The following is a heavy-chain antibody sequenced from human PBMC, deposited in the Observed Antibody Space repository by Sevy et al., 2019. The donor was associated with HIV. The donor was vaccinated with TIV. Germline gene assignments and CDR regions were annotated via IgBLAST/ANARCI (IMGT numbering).Heavy chain of an antibody. CDR3: ARDRDCSGGRCYSGWFDP. Sequence: GGSLRLSCVASGFTFGDYGMHWVRQAPGKGLEWVSGISWNGVNMVYADSVEGRFTISRDNAKNSLFLQMNSLRAEDTAVYYCARDRDCSGGRCYSGWFDPWGQGTLVTVSS. D-gene: IGHD2-15*01. CDR1: GFTFGDYG. CDR2: ISWNGVNM. V-gene: IGHV3-9*01. J-gene: IGHJ5*02.